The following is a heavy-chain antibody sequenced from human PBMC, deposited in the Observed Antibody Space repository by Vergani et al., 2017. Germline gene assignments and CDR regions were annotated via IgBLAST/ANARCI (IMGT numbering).Heavy chain of an antibody. CDR3: ARDREAHLWGWFDP. Sequence: EVQLVESGGGLVKPGGSLRLSCAASGFTFSSYSMNWVRQAPGKGLEWVSSISSSSSYIYYADSVKGRFTISGDNAKNSLYLQMNSLRAEDTAVYYCARDREAHLWGWFDPWGQGTLVTVSS. CDR1: GFTFSSYS. CDR2: ISSSSSYI. D-gene: IGHD5-18*01. V-gene: IGHV3-21*01. J-gene: IGHJ5*02.